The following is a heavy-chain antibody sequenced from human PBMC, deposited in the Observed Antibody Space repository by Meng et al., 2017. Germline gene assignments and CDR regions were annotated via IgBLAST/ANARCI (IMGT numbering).Heavy chain of an antibody. Sequence: SETLSLTCAVSGYSISSGYYWCWIRQPPGKGLEWIGSIYHSGSTYYNPSLKSRVTISVDTSKNQFSLKLSSVTAADTAVYYCARLWKGGDYEDVDYWGQGTLVTVSS. D-gene: IGHD4-17*01. CDR1: GYSISSGYY. J-gene: IGHJ4*02. V-gene: IGHV4-38-2*01. CDR2: IYHSGST. CDR3: ARLWKGGDYEDVDY.